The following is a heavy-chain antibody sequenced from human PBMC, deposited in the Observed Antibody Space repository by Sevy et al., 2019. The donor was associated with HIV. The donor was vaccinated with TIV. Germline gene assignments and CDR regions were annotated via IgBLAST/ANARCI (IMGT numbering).Heavy chain of an antibody. V-gene: IGHV1-18*01. J-gene: IGHJ6*02. CDR1: GYTFSTYG. CDR2: ISTYNDNK. D-gene: IGHD3-3*01. Sequence: ASVKVSCKASGYTFSTYGLTWVRQAPGQGLEWMGWISTYNDNKNYAEKVQGRLTLTIDTSTNTTYLEMRSLRSVETAVYYCARGPEAWSGPYHHCPGMDVWGQGTTVTVSS. CDR3: ARGPEAWSGPYHHCPGMDV.